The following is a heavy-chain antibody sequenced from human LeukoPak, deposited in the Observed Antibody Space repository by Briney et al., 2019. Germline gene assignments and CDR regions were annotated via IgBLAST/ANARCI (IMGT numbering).Heavy chain of an antibody. CDR1: GYTFSQYS. CDR2: VDGLSETI. CDR3: ARDVTARNYFDS. J-gene: IGHJ4*02. Sequence: GGPLRLSCEASGYTFSQYSWNWFPQSPGKGLEWLSAVDGLSETIYYADSVKGRFTISRDNAKSSLSLHMTNLRVEDTAIYYCARDVTARNYFDSWGQGTLVTVSS. V-gene: IGHV3-21*06. D-gene: IGHD2-21*02.